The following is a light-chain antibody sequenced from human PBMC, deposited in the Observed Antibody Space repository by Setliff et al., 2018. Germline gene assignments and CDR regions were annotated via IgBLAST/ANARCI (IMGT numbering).Light chain of an antibody. CDR1: SSDVGSHNY. CDR3: SSFRSIATPEV. J-gene: IGLJ1*01. CDR2: EVS. Sequence: QSVLAQPASVSGSPGQSITISCTGTSSDVGSHNYVSWYQHHPGKAPKLVIYEVSNRPSGVSNRFSGSKSVNTASLTISGLQAEDEADCYCSSFRSIATPEVFGTGTKVTVL. V-gene: IGLV2-14*01.